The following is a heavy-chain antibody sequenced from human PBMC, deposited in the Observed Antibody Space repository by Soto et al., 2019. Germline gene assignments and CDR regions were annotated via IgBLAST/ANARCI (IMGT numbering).Heavy chain of an antibody. V-gene: IGHV4-39*01. Sequence: SETLSLTCSVSGDSINSDNYYWGWIRQPPGKGLEWIGSIYYRGNTYYNPSLKTRVTISLDKSKSQFSLKLSSVTAADTAVYYCARHALSYYDFWSGSLGYYYMDVWGKGTTVTVSS. CDR1: GDSINSDNYY. CDR2: IYYRGNT. J-gene: IGHJ6*03. CDR3: ARHALSYYDFWSGSLGYYYMDV. D-gene: IGHD3-3*01.